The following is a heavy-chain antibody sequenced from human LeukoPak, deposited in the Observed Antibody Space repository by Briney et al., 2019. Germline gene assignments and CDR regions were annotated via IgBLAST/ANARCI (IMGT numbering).Heavy chain of an antibody. V-gene: IGHV1-3*01. CDR3: ARELWASGVNWFDP. CDR1: GYTFTRYA. D-gene: IGHD5-12*01. Sequence: GASVKVSCKASGYTFTRYAMHWVRQAPGQRLEWMGWINAGNGNTKYSEKFQGRVTISRDTSASTAYMELSSLRSEDTAVYYCARELWASGVNWFDPWGQGTLVTVSS. CDR2: INAGNGNT. J-gene: IGHJ5*02.